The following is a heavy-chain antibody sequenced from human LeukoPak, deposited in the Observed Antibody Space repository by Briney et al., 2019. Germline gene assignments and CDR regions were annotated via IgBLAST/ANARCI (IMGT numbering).Heavy chain of an antibody. CDR3: ARGDFWSGYQRQSPLNY. CDR2: IIPIFGTA. D-gene: IGHD3-3*01. Sequence: SGKVSCKASARTFSSYAISWVRQAPGQGLEWKGGIIPIFGTANYAQNIQGRVTITADESTSTAYMELSSLRSEETDVYYCARGDFWSGYQRQSPLNYWGQGTLVTVSS. CDR1: ARTFSSYA. V-gene: IGHV1-69*13. J-gene: IGHJ4*02.